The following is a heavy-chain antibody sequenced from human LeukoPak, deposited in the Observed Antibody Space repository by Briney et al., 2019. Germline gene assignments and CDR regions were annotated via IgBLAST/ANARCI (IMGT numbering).Heavy chain of an antibody. CDR2: ISGMGHDI. CDR3: STGPRSLPY. J-gene: IGHJ4*01. Sequence: GGSLRLSCAASGFTFSSYEMNWVRQTPGMGLESLAYISGMGHDIYYADSVKGRFTISRDNAKNSLYLQMNSLRPEDTALYYCSTGPRSLPYWGPGTLVTVSS. D-gene: IGHD4-23*01. CDR1: GFTFSSYE. V-gene: IGHV3-48*03.